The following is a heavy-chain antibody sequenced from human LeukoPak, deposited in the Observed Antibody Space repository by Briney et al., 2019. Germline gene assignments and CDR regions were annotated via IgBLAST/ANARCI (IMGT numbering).Heavy chain of an antibody. J-gene: IGHJ6*02. CDR3: SRYCRATTCPGYYYGMDI. Sequence: GGSLRLSCAASGFTFRSYATRWVPHAPRKGLEWASVISGSGGTTYYADSVKGRFTISRDNSKNTLYLQINSLRAEDTAVYYCSRYCRATTCPGYYYGMDIWGQGTPVTVSS. V-gene: IGHV3-23*01. CDR1: GFTFRSYA. CDR2: ISGSGGTT. D-gene: IGHD2-2*01.